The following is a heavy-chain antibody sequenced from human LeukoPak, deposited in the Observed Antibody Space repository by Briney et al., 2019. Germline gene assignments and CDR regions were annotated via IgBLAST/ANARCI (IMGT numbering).Heavy chain of an antibody. D-gene: IGHD6-13*01. CDR2: IYYSGST. V-gene: IGHV4-31*03. Sequence: SQTLSLTCTVSGGSISSGGYYWRWIRQHPGKGLEWIGYIYYSGSTYYNPSLKSRVTISVDTSKNQFSLKLSSVTAADTAVYYCARTAKVMYSSSWPDYWGQGTLVTVSS. J-gene: IGHJ4*02. CDR3: ARTAKVMYSSSWPDY. CDR1: GGSISSGGYY.